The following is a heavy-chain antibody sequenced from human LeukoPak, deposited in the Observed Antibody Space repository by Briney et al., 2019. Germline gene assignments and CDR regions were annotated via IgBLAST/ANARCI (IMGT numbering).Heavy chain of an antibody. CDR3: ARDSPPHGYYDSSGYYDY. CDR2: ISYDGSNK. Sequence: GGSLRLSCAASGFTFSSYAMPWVRQAPGKGLEWVAVISYDGSNKYYADSVKGRFTISRDNSKNTLYLQMNSLRAEDTAVYYCARDSPPHGYYDSSGYYDYWGQGTLVTVSS. V-gene: IGHV3-30-3*01. J-gene: IGHJ4*02. CDR1: GFTFSSYA. D-gene: IGHD3-22*01.